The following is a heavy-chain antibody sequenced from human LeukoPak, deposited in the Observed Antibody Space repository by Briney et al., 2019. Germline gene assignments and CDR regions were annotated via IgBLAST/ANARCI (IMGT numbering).Heavy chain of an antibody. J-gene: IGHJ1*01. CDR2: ISYDGSNK. D-gene: IGHD3-10*01. V-gene: IGHV3-30-3*01. Sequence: PGGSLRLSCAASGFTFSSYAMHWVRQAPGKGLEWVAVISYDGSNKYYADPVKGRFTISRDNAKNSLYLQMNSLRAEDTAVYYCARDSGPKKTEYFQHWGQGTPVTVSS. CDR1: GFTFSSYA. CDR3: ARDSGPKKTEYFQH.